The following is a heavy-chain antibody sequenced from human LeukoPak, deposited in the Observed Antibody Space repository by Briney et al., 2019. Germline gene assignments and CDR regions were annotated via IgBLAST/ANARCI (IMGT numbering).Heavy chain of an antibody. V-gene: IGHV3-7*01. CDR2: IKQDGGEQ. Sequence: WGSLRLSCAASGFTFSRYWMSWVRQAPGKGLEWVANIKQDGGEQYYVDSVKGRFTVSRDNAKNSLYLQMNSLRAEDTAVYYCARVEVAGFYYFDYWGQGTLGTVSS. D-gene: IGHD6-19*01. CDR3: ARVEVAGFYYFDY. CDR1: GFTFSRYW. J-gene: IGHJ4*02.